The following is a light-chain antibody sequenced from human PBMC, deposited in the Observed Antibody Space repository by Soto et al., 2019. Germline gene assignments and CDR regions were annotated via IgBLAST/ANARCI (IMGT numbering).Light chain of an antibody. J-gene: IGLJ1*01. V-gene: IGLV2-8*01. CDR2: EVT. CDR1: SSDVGGYNY. CDR3: SSYAGSNNLGV. Sequence: QSVLTEPPSATGSPGQSVTISCTETSSDVGGYNYVSWYQQHPGKAPKLMIYEVTKRPSGVPDRFSGSKSGNTASLTVSGLQAEDEADYYCSSYAGSNNLGVFGTGTKVT.